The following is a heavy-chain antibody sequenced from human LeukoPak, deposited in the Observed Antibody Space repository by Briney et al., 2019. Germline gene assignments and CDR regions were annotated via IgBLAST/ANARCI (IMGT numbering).Heavy chain of an antibody. V-gene: IGHV1-24*01. J-gene: IGHJ4*02. CDR3: AVRNIYSFRGISSWYVFDY. CDR2: FDPEDGET. Sequence: ASVRVSCKVSGYTLTELSMHWVRQAPGKGLEWMGGFDPEDGETIYAQKFQGRVTMTEDTSTDTAYMELSSLRSKDTAVYYCAVRNIYSFRGISSWYVFDYWGQGTLVTVSS. D-gene: IGHD6-13*01. CDR1: GYTLTELS.